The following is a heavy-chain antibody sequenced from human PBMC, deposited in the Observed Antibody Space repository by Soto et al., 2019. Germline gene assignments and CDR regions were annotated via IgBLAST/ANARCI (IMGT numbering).Heavy chain of an antibody. D-gene: IGHD2-21*01. J-gene: IGHJ5*02. CDR2: ISPYNGNT. Sequence: ASVKVSCKTYGYTFTTYGINWVRQAPGQGLEWMGWISPYNGNTKYAQSLQGRVTMTTDTSTSTAYMELRSLRSDDTAVYYCARVPTPTHGDSAKNNRCDPWGQGTLVTVSS. CDR3: ARVPTPTHGDSAKNNRCDP. V-gene: IGHV1-18*04. CDR1: GYTFTTYG.